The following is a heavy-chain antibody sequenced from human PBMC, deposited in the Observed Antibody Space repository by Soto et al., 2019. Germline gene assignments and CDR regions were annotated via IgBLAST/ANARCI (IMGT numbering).Heavy chain of an antibody. V-gene: IGHV1-69*13. Sequence: ASVKVSCKASGGTFSSYAISWVRQAPGQGLEWMGGIIPIFGTANYAQKFQGRVTITADESTSTAYMELSSLRSEDTAVYYCARLALAYCGGDCYSNFDYWGQGTLVTVSS. J-gene: IGHJ4*02. CDR1: GGTFSSYA. CDR3: ARLALAYCGGDCYSNFDY. D-gene: IGHD2-21*02. CDR2: IIPIFGTA.